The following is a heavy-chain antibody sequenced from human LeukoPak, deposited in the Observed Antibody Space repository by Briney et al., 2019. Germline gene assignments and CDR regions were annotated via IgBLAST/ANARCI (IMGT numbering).Heavy chain of an antibody. CDR2: IYHSGST. D-gene: IGHD3-22*01. V-gene: IGHV4-30-2*01. CDR1: GGSISSGGYY. CDR3: ARSQTGGITMIVVDPGYFDY. J-gene: IGHJ4*02. Sequence: SETLSLTCTVSGGSISSGGYYWSWIRQPPGKGLERIGYIYHSGSTYYNPSLKSRVTISVDRSKDQFSLKLSSVTAADTAVYYCARSQTGGITMIVVDPGYFDYWGQGTLVTVSS.